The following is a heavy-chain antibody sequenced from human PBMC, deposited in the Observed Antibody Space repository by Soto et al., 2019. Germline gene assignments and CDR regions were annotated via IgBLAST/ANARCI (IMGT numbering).Heavy chain of an antibody. J-gene: IGHJ5*02. D-gene: IGHD2-2*01. CDR2: IIPIFGTA. V-gene: IGHV1-69*06. Sequence: QVQLVQSGAEVKKPGSSVKVSCKASGGTFSSYAISWVRQAPGQGLEWMGGIIPIFGTANYAQKFQGRVTITADKSTSTAYMELSSLRSEDTAVHYCARARSSWGYQLLYWFDPWGQGTLVTVSS. CDR1: GGTFSSYA. CDR3: ARARSSWGYQLLYWFDP.